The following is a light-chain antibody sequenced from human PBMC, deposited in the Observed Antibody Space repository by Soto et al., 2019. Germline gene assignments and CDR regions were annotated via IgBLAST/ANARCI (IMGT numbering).Light chain of an antibody. Sequence: QSVLTQPPSVSGALGQRVNSSGTGSSSNIGAGYDVHWYQQLPGTAPKLLIYGHTNRPSGVPDRFSGSRSGTSASLAISGLQAEDEADYYCQSHDSSLSTYGFGTGTKVTVL. CDR3: QSHDSSLSTYG. CDR1: SSNIGAGYD. V-gene: IGLV1-40*01. J-gene: IGLJ1*01. CDR2: GHT.